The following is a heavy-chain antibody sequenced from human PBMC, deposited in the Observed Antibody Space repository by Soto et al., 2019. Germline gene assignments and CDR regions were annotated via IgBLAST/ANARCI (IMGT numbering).Heavy chain of an antibody. D-gene: IGHD1-26*01. V-gene: IGHV3-15*01. CDR3: TTVAYCEYYSDY. CDR1: GYAFTNAR. Sequence: PGGSLRLSCQSSGYAFTNARMTLVRQAPGKALEWIGRIRSQFDGGTTDYAGPVKGRFTISRDDSKNTLYLQMKSLNLEDTAEYSCTTVAYCEYYSDYWGQGTLVTVSS. J-gene: IGHJ4*02. CDR2: IRSQFDGGTT.